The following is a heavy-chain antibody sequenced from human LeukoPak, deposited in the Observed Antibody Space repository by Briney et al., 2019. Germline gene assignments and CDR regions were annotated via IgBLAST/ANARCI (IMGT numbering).Heavy chain of an antibody. Sequence: SETLSLTCTVSGGSISNSFWSWIRQPAGKGLEWIGRIYTDGSTNYNASLKSRVSMSVDTSKNQFSLKLSSVTAADTAVFYCARENSGSYREFDYWGQGTLVTVSS. CDR3: ARENSGSYREFDY. CDR2: IYTDGST. J-gene: IGHJ4*02. D-gene: IGHD1-26*01. CDR1: GGSISNSF. V-gene: IGHV4-4*07.